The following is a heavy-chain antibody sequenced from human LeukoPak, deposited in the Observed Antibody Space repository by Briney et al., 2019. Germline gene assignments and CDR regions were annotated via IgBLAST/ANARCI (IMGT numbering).Heavy chain of an antibody. CDR1: GFTFSSYA. CDR2: ISYDGCNK. CDR3: ARDCRQWLVPSNWFDP. V-gene: IGHV3-30*04. D-gene: IGHD6-19*01. J-gene: IGHJ5*02. Sequence: PGRSLRLSCAASGFTFSSYAMHWVRQAPGKGLEWVAVISYDGCNKYYADSVKGRFTISRDNSKNTLYLQMNSLRAEDTAVYYCARDCRQWLVPSNWFDPWGQGTLVTVSS.